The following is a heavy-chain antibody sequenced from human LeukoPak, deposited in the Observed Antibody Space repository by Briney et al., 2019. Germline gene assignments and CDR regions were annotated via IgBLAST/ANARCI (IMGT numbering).Heavy chain of an antibody. CDR2: IKQDGSEK. V-gene: IGHV3-7*01. CDR1: GFTFTAAW. Sequence: PGGSLRLSCAASGFTFTAAWLSWVRQAPGKGLQWVANIKQDGSEKYYVDSVKGRFTISRDNAKNSLYLQMNSLRAEDTAVYYCAREDSSSPSPHFDYWGQGTLVTVSS. D-gene: IGHD6-6*01. CDR3: AREDSSSPSPHFDY. J-gene: IGHJ4*02.